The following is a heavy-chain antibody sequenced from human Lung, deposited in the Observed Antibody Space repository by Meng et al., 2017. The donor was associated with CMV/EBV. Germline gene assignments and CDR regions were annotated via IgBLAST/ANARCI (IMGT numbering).Heavy chain of an antibody. Sequence: REAGTTRLTPSETLSLTCAVSGDSLTNHNWWAWVRQPPGKGLEWIGEIPHRGSSAYNPSLKSRVSTSIDKSKNQFSLKLTSVTAADTAVYHCLRRSGGSVWGQGTLVTVSS. J-gene: IGHJ1*01. D-gene: IGHD3-10*01. CDR3: LRRSGGSV. CDR2: IPHRGSS. V-gene: IGHV4-4*02. CDR1: GDSLTNHNW.